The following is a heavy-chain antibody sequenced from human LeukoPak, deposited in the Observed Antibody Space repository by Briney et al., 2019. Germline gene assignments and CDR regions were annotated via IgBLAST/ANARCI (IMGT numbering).Heavy chain of an antibody. CDR1: GYTFTSYG. J-gene: IGHJ4*02. CDR2: ISAYNGNT. Sequence: ASVKVSCTASGYTFTSYGISWVRQAPGQGREWMGWISAYNGNTNYAQKLQGRVTMTTDTSTSTAYMELRSLRSDDTAVYYCARDGLGWLRPYYFDYWGQGTLVTVSS. D-gene: IGHD5-12*01. V-gene: IGHV1-18*04. CDR3: ARDGLGWLRPYYFDY.